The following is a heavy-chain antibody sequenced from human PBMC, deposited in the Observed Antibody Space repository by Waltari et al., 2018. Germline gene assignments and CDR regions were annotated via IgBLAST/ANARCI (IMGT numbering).Heavy chain of an antibody. V-gene: IGHV1-2*06. Sequence: QVQLVQSGAEVKKPGASVKVSCKASGYTFTGYYMHWVRQAPGQGLEWMGRVNPNSGGTKCDQKFQGRVTMNRDTSISTASMELSRLRSDGTAVYYCARARRIAVAENDYWGQGTLVTVSS. CDR3: ARARRIAVAENDY. CDR1: GYTFTGYY. CDR2: VNPNSGGT. J-gene: IGHJ4*02. D-gene: IGHD6-19*01.